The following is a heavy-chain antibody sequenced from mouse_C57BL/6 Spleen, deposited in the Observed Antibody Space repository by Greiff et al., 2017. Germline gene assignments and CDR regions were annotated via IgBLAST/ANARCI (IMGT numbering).Heavy chain of an antibody. D-gene: IGHD2-1*01. Sequence: EVKLQESGEGLVKPGGSLKLSCAASGFTFSSYAMSWVRQTPEKRLEWVAYISSGGDYIYYADTVKGRFTISRDNARNTLYLQMSSLKSEDTAMYYCTRVGNYAYYAMDYWGQGTSVTVSS. V-gene: IGHV5-9-1*02. CDR2: ISSGGDYI. J-gene: IGHJ4*01. CDR3: TRVGNYAYYAMDY. CDR1: GFTFSSYA.